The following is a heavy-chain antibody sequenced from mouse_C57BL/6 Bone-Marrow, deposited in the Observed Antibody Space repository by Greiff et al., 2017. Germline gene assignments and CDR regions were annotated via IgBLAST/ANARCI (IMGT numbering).Heavy chain of an antibody. Sequence: QVQLQQSGPGLVQPSQSLSITCTVSGFSLTSYGVHWVRQSPGKGLEWLGVIWSGGSTDYNAAFISRLSISKDNSKSQVFFKMNSLQADDTAIYXCARKGIYYYGGYYAMDYWGQGTSVTVPS. CDR1: GFSLTSYG. D-gene: IGHD1-1*01. CDR2: IWSGGST. CDR3: ARKGIYYYGGYYAMDY. J-gene: IGHJ4*01. V-gene: IGHV2-2*01.